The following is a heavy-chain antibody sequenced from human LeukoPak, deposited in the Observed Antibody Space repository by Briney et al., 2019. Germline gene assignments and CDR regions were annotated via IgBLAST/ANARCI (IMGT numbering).Heavy chain of an antibody. CDR3: ARDYPGLRYFDWLLPDAFDI. D-gene: IGHD3-9*01. CDR2: ISSSGSTI. V-gene: IGHV3-48*03. J-gene: IGHJ3*02. CDR1: GFTFSSYE. Sequence: PGGSLRLSCAASGFTFSSYEMTWVRQAPGKGLEWVSYISSSGSTIYYADSVKGRFTISRDNAKNSLYLQMNSLRAEDTAVYYCARDYPGLRYFDWLLPDAFDIWGQGTMVTVSS.